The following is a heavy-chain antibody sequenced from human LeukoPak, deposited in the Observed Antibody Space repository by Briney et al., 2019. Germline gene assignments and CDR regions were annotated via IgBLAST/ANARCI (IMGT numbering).Heavy chain of an antibody. D-gene: IGHD3-3*01. Sequence: ASVKVSCKASGYTFTSYGISWVRQAPGQGLEWXGWISAYNGNTNYAQKLQGRVTMTTDTSTSTAYMELRSLRSDDTAVYYCARDSGLRFLEWLEYFDYWGQGTLVTVSS. V-gene: IGHV1-18*01. CDR3: ARDSGLRFLEWLEYFDY. J-gene: IGHJ4*02. CDR2: ISAYNGNT. CDR1: GYTFTSYG.